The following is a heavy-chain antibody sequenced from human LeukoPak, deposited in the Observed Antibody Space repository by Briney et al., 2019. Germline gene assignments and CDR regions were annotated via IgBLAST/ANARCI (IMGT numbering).Heavy chain of an antibody. D-gene: IGHD2-2*01. J-gene: IGHJ4*02. CDR1: GFTFSSYW. V-gene: IGHV3-7*01. Sequence: GGSLRLSCAASGFTFSSYWMSWVRQAPGKGLEWVANIKQDGSKTYYVDSVKGRFTISRDNAKNSLYLQMNSLRVEDTAVYFCARADYVVSAVMYYFDYWGQGTLVTVSS. CDR3: ARADYVVSAVMYYFDY. CDR2: IKQDGSKT.